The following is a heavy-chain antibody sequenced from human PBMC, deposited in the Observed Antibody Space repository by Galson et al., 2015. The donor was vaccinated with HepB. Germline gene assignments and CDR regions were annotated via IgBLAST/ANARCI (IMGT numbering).Heavy chain of an antibody. J-gene: IGHJ4*02. CDR3: ARGGIHTATTAGTFDY. D-gene: IGHD5-18*01. CDR2: IIPIFGTA. V-gene: IGHV1-69*13. Sequence: SVKVSCKASGYTFTGYYMRWVRQAPGQGLEWMGGIIPIFGTANYAQKFQGRVTITADESTSTAYMELSSLRSEDTAVYYCARGGIHTATTAGTFDYWGQGTLVTVSS. CDR1: GYTFTGYY.